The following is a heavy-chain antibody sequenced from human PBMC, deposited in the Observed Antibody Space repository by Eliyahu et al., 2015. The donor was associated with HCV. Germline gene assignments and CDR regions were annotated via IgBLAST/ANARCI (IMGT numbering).Heavy chain of an antibody. CDR2: IYWNDDK. CDR1: GVSLSTTGVA. V-gene: IGHV2-5*01. D-gene: IGHD1-14*01. Sequence: QITLKESGPTLVRPTQTLTLTCTFSGVSLSTTGVAVGWIRQPPGKALEWLALIYWNDDKRYSPTLRSRLTITKDTSKNKVVLTMTNMDPVDTGTYYCPHVRGAVGPGPRHWFDPWGQGTLVTVSP. J-gene: IGHJ5*02. CDR3: PHVRGAVGPGPRHWFDP.